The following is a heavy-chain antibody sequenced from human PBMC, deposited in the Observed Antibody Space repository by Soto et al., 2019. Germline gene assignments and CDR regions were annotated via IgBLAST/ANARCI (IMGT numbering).Heavy chain of an antibody. CDR2: ISCCGGST. CDR3: AQADGEQALVPHLDN. CDR1: GFNFKKFA. V-gene: IGHV3-23*01. Sequence: EVQLLESGGGVVQPGGSLRLSCVASGFNFKKFAMAWVRQAPGEGLEWVSGISCCGGSTSYADSVKGRFSIARDDSKNTLSMQRNSLRVEDTGQYYCAQADGEQALVPHLDNWGKGTLVTVS. D-gene: IGHD6-13*01. J-gene: IGHJ4*02.